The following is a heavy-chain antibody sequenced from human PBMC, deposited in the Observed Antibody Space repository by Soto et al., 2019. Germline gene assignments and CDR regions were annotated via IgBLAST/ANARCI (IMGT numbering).Heavy chain of an antibody. D-gene: IGHD4-17*01. CDR3: ASNYGDYDIDAFDI. CDR1: GFTVSSNY. J-gene: IGHJ3*02. V-gene: IGHV3-53*04. CDR2: IYSGGST. Sequence: GGSLRLSCAASGFTVSSNYMSWVRQAPGKGLEWVSVIYSGGSTYYADSVKGRFTISRHNSKNTLYLQMNSLRAEDTAVYYCASNYGDYDIDAFDIWGQGTMVTVSS.